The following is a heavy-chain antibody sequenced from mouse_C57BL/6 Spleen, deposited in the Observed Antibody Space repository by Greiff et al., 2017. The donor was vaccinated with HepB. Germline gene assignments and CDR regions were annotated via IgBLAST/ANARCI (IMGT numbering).Heavy chain of an antibody. V-gene: IGHV15-2*01. Sequence: QVQLQQSGSELRSPGSSVKLSCKDFDSEVFPIAYMSWVRQKPGHGFEWIGGILPSIGRTIYGEKFEDKATLDADTLSNTAYLELNSLTSEDSAIYDCARDYGSSYVWYFDVWGTGTTVTVSS. J-gene: IGHJ1*03. CDR2: ILPSIGRT. CDR1: DSEVFPIAY. D-gene: IGHD1-1*01. CDR3: ARDYGSSYVWYFDV.